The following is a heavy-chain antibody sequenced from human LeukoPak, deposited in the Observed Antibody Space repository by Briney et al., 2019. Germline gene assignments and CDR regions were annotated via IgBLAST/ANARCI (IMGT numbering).Heavy chain of an antibody. Sequence: EASVKVSCKASGYTFTGYYIHWVRQAPGQGLEWMGRINPKSGGTNYAQRFQGRVTTTRDTAISTAHMELSSLRSDDTAVYYCARIWLRQDYYYMDVWGKGTTVTVSS. CDR3: ARIWLRQDYYYMDV. J-gene: IGHJ6*03. V-gene: IGHV1-2*06. CDR2: INPKSGGT. CDR1: GYTFTGYY. D-gene: IGHD3-9*01.